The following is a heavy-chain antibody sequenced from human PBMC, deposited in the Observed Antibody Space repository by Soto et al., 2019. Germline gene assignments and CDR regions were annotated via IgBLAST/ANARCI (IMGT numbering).Heavy chain of an antibody. CDR1: GFPFTSYT. Sequence: PGGSLRLSCAASGFPFTSYTMNWVRQAPGKGLEWVSTISSNSAYIYYTDALRGRFTISRDNAKNSLHLQMNSLRAEDTAVYYCTRDASRDSSARGWFDPWGPGTLVTVSS. J-gene: IGHJ5*02. CDR3: TRDASRDSSARGWFDP. D-gene: IGHD6-13*01. V-gene: IGHV3-21*01. CDR2: ISSNSAYI.